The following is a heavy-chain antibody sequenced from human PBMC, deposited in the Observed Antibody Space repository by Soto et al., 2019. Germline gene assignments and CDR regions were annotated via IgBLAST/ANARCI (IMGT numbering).Heavy chain of an antibody. Sequence: PGGSLRLSCTASGFTFGDYAMSWFRQAPGKGLEWVSYISSSSSTIYYADSVKGRFTISRDNAKNSLYLQMNSLRAEDTAVYYCARGLAAAGMGYWGQGTLVTVSS. CDR3: ARGLAAAGMGY. CDR2: ISSSSSTI. V-gene: IGHV3-48*01. J-gene: IGHJ4*02. D-gene: IGHD6-13*01. CDR1: GFTFGDYA.